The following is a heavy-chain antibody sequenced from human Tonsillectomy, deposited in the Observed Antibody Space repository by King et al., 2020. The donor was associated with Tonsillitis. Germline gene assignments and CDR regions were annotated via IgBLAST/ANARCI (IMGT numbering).Heavy chain of an antibody. D-gene: IGHD6-13*01. V-gene: IGHV3-21*01. Sequence: VQLVESGGGLVKPGGSLRLSCAASGFTFSNYNMNWVRQAPGKGLEWVSSISSGSSYIYYADSVKGRFTISRDNAKNSLFLQMNSLRAKDTAVYYCARDRLPAAGNFYGMDVWGQGTTVTVSS. J-gene: IGHJ6*02. CDR1: GFTFSNYN. CDR2: ISSGSSYI. CDR3: ARDRLPAAGNFYGMDV.